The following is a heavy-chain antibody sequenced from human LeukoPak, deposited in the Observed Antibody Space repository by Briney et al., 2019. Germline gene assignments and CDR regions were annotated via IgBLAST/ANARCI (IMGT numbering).Heavy chain of an antibody. CDR3: AREFYIPKRNEDY. J-gene: IGHJ4*02. V-gene: IGHV3-7*01. CDR1: GFTFSSYW. CDR2: IKQDGSEK. D-gene: IGHD1-14*01. Sequence: HTGGSLRLSCAASGFTFSSYWMSWVRQAPGKGLEWVANIKQDGSEKYYVDSVKGRFTISRDNAKNSLYLQMNSLRAEDTAVYYCAREFYIPKRNEDYWGQGTLVTVSS.